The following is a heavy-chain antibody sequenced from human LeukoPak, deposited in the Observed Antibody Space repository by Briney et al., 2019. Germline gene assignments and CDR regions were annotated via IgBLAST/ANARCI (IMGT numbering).Heavy chain of an antibody. Sequence: SQTLSLTCTVSGGSISSGDYYWSWIRQPPGKGLEWIGYIYYSGSTYYNPSLKSRVTISVDTSKNQFSLKLSSVTAADTAVYYCAREEWLGTTIDYWGQGTLVTVSS. CDR2: IYYSGST. V-gene: IGHV4-30-4*08. J-gene: IGHJ4*02. D-gene: IGHD3-3*01. CDR1: GGSISSGDYY. CDR3: AREEWLGTTIDY.